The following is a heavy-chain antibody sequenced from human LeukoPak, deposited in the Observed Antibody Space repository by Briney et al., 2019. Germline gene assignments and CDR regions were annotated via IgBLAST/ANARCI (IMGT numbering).Heavy chain of an antibody. CDR2: IIPIFGTA. Sequence: ASVKVSCKASGGTFSSYAISWVRQAPGQGLEWMGGIIPIFGTANYAQKFQGRVTITRNTSISTAYMELSSLRSEDTAVYYCARGRGEQQLVRGRTWTSWFDPWGQGTLVTVSS. D-gene: IGHD6-13*01. V-gene: IGHV1-69*05. CDR3: ARGRGEQQLVRGRTWTSWFDP. J-gene: IGHJ5*02. CDR1: GGTFSSYA.